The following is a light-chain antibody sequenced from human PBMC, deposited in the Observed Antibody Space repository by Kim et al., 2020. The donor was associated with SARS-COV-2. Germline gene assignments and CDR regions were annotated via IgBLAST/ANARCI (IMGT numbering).Light chain of an antibody. CDR3: QVWDSSNDWV. V-gene: IGLV3-9*01. J-gene: IGLJ3*02. CDR2: ADS. Sequence: ARGQTARITGGANSIGRNNEHGNQQKPGQAPVLVIYADSRGPAGIPARFAGASSGNTATLTISRARAGDEADYYCQVWDSSNDWVFGGGTKLTVL. CDR1: SIGRNN.